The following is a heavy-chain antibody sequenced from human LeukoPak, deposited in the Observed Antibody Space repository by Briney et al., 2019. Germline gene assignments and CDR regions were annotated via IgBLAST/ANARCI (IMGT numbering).Heavy chain of an antibody. Sequence: ASVKVSCKASGYTFTSYGISWVRQATGQGLEWMGWMNPNSGDTGYAQTFLGRVTLTRDTSISTAYMELSSLRSEDTAVYYCARGPDYDLLTGYPDYYYYSMDVWGKGTTVTVSS. CDR1: GYTFTSYG. CDR3: ARGPDYDLLTGYPDYYYYSMDV. CDR2: MNPNSGDT. V-gene: IGHV1-8*02. D-gene: IGHD3-9*01. J-gene: IGHJ6*03.